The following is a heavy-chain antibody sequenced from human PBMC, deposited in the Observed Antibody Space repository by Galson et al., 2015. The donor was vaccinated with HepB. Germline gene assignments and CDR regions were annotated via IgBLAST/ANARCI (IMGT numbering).Heavy chain of an antibody. CDR1: GFTFSNYW. Sequence: SLRLSCAASGFTFSNYWLSWVRQAPGKGLEWVANIKQDGSEKYYVDSVKGRFTISRDNAKNSLNLEMNSLRAEDTAVYYCAKEDRHCSSNSFYYSSGTYYFDYWGQGTLVTVSS. CDR2: IKQDGSEK. D-gene: IGHD2-2*01. CDR3: AKEDRHCSSNSFYYSSGTYYFDY. V-gene: IGHV3-7*01. J-gene: IGHJ4*02.